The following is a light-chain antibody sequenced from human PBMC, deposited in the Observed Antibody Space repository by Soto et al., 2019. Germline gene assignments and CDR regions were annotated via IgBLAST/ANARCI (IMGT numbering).Light chain of an antibody. V-gene: IGLV2-18*02. J-gene: IGLJ1*01. CDR3: SSYTSITTYV. Sequence: QSALTQPPSVSGSPGQSVTISCTGTSSDVGSYNRVSWYQQPPGTAPKLMIYEVSNQPSGVPDRFSGSKSGNTASLTISGLQAEDEADYYCSSYTSITTYVFGTGTKVTVL. CDR2: EVS. CDR1: SSDVGSYNR.